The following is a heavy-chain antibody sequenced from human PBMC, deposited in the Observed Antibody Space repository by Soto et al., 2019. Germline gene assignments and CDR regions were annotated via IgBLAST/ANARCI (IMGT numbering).Heavy chain of an antibody. CDR3: ATGIHYYDSSANDY. CDR2: FDPEDGET. V-gene: IGHV1-24*01. Sequence: ASVKVSCKVSGYTLTELSMHWVRQAPGKGLEWMGGFDPEDGETIYAQKFQGRVTMTEDTSTDTAYMELSSLRSEDTDVYYCATGIHYYDSSANDYWGQGTLVTVSS. J-gene: IGHJ4*02. D-gene: IGHD3-22*01. CDR1: GYTLTELS.